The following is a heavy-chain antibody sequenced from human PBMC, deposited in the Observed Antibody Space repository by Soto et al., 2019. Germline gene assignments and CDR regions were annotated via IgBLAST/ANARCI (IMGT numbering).Heavy chain of an antibody. D-gene: IGHD5-18*01. Sequence: QVQLVQSGAEVKKPGASVKVSCKASGYTFTSYGISWVRQAPGQGLEWMGCISAYNGNTNYAQKLHGRVTLTTDTATSTASMELRSLRSDDTAVYYCAKERGYSYGYDYWGQGTLVTVSS. CDR3: AKERGYSYGYDY. CDR1: GYTFTSYG. CDR2: ISAYNGNT. J-gene: IGHJ4*02. V-gene: IGHV1-18*01.